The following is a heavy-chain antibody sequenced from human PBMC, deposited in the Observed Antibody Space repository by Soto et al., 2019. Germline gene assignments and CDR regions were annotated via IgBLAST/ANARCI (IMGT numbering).Heavy chain of an antibody. CDR1: GGSFSGYY. J-gene: IGHJ4*02. D-gene: IGHD3-22*01. CDR2: INHNGST. Sequence: QVQLQQWGAGLLKPSETLSLTCAVYGGSFSGYYWSWIRQPPGKGLEWIGEINHNGSTNYNPSLKSRVTISVDTSKNQFSLKLSSVTAADTAVYYCARENYYDSSGYYYPQFDYWGQGTLVTVSS. CDR3: ARENYYDSSGYYYPQFDY. V-gene: IGHV4-34*01.